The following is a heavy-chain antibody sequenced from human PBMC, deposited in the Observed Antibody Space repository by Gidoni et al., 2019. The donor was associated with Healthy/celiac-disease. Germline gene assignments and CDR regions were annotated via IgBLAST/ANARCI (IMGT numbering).Heavy chain of an antibody. V-gene: IGHV3-49*04. CDR2: SRSKAYGVTT. J-gene: IGHJ4*02. Sequence: VQLVASGGGLVQPGRSRRPACPASGFTFGDYAMSWVRQAPGKGLGWVGFSRSKAYGVTTEDAASVKGRYAISRDYSKSIAYLQMNSVKSEGAAVYGCSRQSGYLIDYWGQGTLVTVSS. D-gene: IGHD5-12*01. CDR1: GFTFGDYA. CDR3: SRQSGYLIDY.